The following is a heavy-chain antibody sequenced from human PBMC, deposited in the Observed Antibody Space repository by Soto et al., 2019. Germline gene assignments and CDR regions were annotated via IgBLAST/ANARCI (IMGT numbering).Heavy chain of an antibody. J-gene: IGHJ6*02. CDR2: ISYDGSNK. CDR1: GFTFSSYA. V-gene: IGHV3-30-3*01. D-gene: IGHD4-17*01. Sequence: QVQLVESGGGVVQPGRSLRLSCAASGFTFSSYAMHWVRQAPGKGLEWVAVISYDGSNKYYADSVKGRFIISRDNSKNTLYLQMNSLRAEDTAVYYCARGGDYGTYGMDVWGQGTTVTVSS. CDR3: ARGGDYGTYGMDV.